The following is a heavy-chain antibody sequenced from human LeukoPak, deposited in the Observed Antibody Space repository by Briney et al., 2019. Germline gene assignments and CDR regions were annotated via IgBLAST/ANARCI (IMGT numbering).Heavy chain of an antibody. D-gene: IGHD3-22*01. CDR3: ARDYSSGYYRPFDS. J-gene: IGHJ4*02. V-gene: IGHV3-30*04. Sequence: GGSLRLSCAASGFTFSSYAMHWVRQAPGKGLEWVAVISYDGSNIYYADSVKGRFTISRDNSKNTLDLQVNSLRAEDTAVYYCARDYSSGYYRPFDSWGQGTLVNVSS. CDR2: ISYDGSNI. CDR1: GFTFSSYA.